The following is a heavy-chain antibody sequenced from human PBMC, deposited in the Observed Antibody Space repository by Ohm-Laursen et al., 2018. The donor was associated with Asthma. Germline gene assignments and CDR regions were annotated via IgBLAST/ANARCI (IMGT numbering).Heavy chain of an antibody. V-gene: IGHV4-31*03. Sequence: SDTLSLICTVSGDSINSGNNYWSWIRQQPGKGLEWIGYIYYSGLTYSNPSLRSRVIISVDTSKNQFSLNLTSVTAADTAVYYCARGAFYYESTGYYFFDHWGQGALVTVSS. D-gene: IGHD3-22*01. CDR3: ARGAFYYESTGYYFFDH. J-gene: IGHJ4*02. CDR1: GDSINSGNNY. CDR2: IYYSGLT.